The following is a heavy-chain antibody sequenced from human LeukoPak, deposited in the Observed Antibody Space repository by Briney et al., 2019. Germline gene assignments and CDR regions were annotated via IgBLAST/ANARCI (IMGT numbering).Heavy chain of an antibody. CDR1: GFNFNTYT. J-gene: IGHJ4*02. D-gene: IGHD6-13*01. CDR2: ITTTSSHT. Sequence: GGSLRLSCATSGFNFNTYTMNWVRQAPGKGLEWVSSITTTSSHTHYADSMEGRFTISRDNAKNSLYLQMNSLRAEDTAVYYCASLMAATQWGALDYWGQGTLVTVSS. CDR3: ASLMAATQWGALDY. V-gene: IGHV3-21*01.